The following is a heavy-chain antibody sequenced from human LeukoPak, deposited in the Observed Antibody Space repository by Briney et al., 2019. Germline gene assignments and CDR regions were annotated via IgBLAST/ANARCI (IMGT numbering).Heavy chain of an antibody. Sequence: ASVKVSCKASGYTFTDYYVHWVRQAPGQGLEWMGWINPNSGATDYAQNFQGRVTMTRDTSISTAYMDLSRLRSDDTAVYYCARDLSGSRSDAFDIWGQGTMVSVPS. CDR2: INPNSGAT. V-gene: IGHV1-2*02. CDR3: ARDLSGSRSDAFDI. J-gene: IGHJ3*02. D-gene: IGHD2-2*01. CDR1: GYTFTDYY.